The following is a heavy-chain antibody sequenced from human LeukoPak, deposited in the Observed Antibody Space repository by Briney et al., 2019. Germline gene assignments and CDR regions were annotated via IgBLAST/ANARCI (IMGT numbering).Heavy chain of an antibody. V-gene: IGHV3-30*02. CDR3: ARDPRQSHLVYTAGDY. CDR2: IRYDGSNK. Sequence: AGGSLRLSCAASGFTFSSYGMHWVRQAPGKGLEWVAFIRYDGSNKYYADSVKGRFTISRDNSKNTLYLQMNSLRAEDTAVYYCARDPRQSHLVYTAGDYWGQGTLVTVSS. CDR1: GFTFSSYG. D-gene: IGHD2-2*02. J-gene: IGHJ4*02.